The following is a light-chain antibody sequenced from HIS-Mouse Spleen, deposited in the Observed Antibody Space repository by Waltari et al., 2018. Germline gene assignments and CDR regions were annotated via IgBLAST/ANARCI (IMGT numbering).Light chain of an antibody. Sequence: DIVMTHSPDSLAVSLGERATINYKTSQSVLYSSNNKIYLAWYQQKPGQPPKLLIYWASTRESGVPDRFSGSGSGTDFTLTISSLQAEDVAVYYCQQYYSTPWTFGQGTKVEIK. CDR3: QQYYSTPWT. J-gene: IGKJ1*01. V-gene: IGKV4-1*01. CDR1: QSVLYSSNNKIY. CDR2: WAS.